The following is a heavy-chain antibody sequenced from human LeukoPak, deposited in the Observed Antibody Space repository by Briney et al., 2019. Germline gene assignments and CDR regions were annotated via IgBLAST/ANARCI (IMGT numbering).Heavy chain of an antibody. Sequence: GGSLRLSCSASGFTFSSYDMHWVRQVTGKGLEWVSAIDTVGDTYYPGSVEGRFIISRENAKNSLYLQLSSLRAGDTAVYYCARERMDDSSGKALQYLDYWGQGTLVTVSS. CDR2: IDTVGDT. CDR3: ARERMDDSSGKALQYLDY. V-gene: IGHV3-13*04. J-gene: IGHJ4*02. D-gene: IGHD3-22*01. CDR1: GFTFSSYD.